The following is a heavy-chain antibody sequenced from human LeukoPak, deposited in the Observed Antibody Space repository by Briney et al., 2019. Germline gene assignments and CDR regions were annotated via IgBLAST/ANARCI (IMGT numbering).Heavy chain of an antibody. CDR1: GYSISSGYY. Sequence: SETLSLTCTVSGYSISSGYYWGWIRQPPGKGLEWIGSIYHSGSTYYNPSLKSRVTISVDTSKNQFSLKLSSVTAADTAVYYCAREAVSGYHAGAFDIWGQGTMVTVSS. V-gene: IGHV4-38-2*02. CDR3: AREAVSGYHAGAFDI. J-gene: IGHJ3*02. CDR2: IYHSGST. D-gene: IGHD3-22*01.